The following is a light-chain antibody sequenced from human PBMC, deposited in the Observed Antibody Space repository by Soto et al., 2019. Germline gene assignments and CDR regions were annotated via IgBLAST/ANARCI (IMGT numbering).Light chain of an antibody. V-gene: IGLV2-14*01. J-gene: IGLJ3*02. CDR2: DVS. CDR1: SSDVGGYNY. Sequence: QSALTQPASVSGSPGQSITISCTGTSSDVGGYNYVSWYQQHPGKAPNLMIYDVSNRPSGVSNRFSDSKSGNTASLTISGLQAEKEDDYYCSSYTTSSTHWVFGGGTKLPVL. CDR3: SSYTTSSTHWV.